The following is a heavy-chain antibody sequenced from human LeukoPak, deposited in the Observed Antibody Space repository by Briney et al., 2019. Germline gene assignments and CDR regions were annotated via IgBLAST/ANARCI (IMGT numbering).Heavy chain of an antibody. V-gene: IGHV3-30*03. CDR1: GFTFSSG. J-gene: IGHJ3*02. CDR3: ARASYGDYEGAFDI. CDR2: ISYDGNHK. D-gene: IGHD4-17*01. Sequence: GGSLRLSCAASGFTFSSGMHWVRQAPGKGLEWVAVISYDGNHKYYGDSVKGRFTISRDNSRNTLYLQMNSLRAEDTAVYYCARASYGDYEGAFDIWGQGTMVTVSS.